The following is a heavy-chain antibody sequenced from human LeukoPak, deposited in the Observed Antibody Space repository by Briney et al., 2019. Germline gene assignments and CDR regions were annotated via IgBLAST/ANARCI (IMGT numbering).Heavy chain of an antibody. CDR2: IYTSGST. Sequence: KPSETLSLTCTVSGGSISSYYWSWIRQPAGKGLEWIGRIYTSGSTNYNPSLKSRVTMSVDTSKNQFTLKLSSVTAADTAVYYCARNTGYCTNGVCFDDLDYWGKGTLVTVSS. CDR3: ARNTGYCTNGVCFDDLDY. D-gene: IGHD2-8*01. J-gene: IGHJ4*02. CDR1: GGSISSYY. V-gene: IGHV4-4*07.